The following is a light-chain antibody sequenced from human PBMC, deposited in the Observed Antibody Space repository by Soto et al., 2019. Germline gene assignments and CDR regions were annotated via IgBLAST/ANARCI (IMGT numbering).Light chain of an antibody. CDR3: SSYTISVTLHVV. CDR1: HNDVGGYNY. CDR2: EVT. Sequence: QSALTQPASVSGSPGQSITISCTGTHNDVGGYNYVSWYQHHPGQAPKLMIYEVTNRPSGVSDRFSGSKSGNTASLTISGLQPEDEADYYCSSYTISVTLHVVFGGGTKVTVL. J-gene: IGLJ2*01. V-gene: IGLV2-14*01.